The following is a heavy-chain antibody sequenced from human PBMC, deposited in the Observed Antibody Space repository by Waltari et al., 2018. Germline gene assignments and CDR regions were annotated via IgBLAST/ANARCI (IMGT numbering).Heavy chain of an antibody. CDR3: ATGFDRYYDYLRGYRTYY. Sequence: EVHLLESGGGLVQPGGSLRLSCAASGFTFSSYATKWVRQAPGKGLEWVSGISGGGESTYYAYSVKGRFTISSANAKNTLFLQMNSLSAEDTAVYYCATGFDRYYDYLRGYRTYYWGQGTLVTVSS. CDR2: ISGGGEST. CDR1: GFTFSSYA. D-gene: IGHD3-3*01. V-gene: IGHV3-23*01. J-gene: IGHJ4*02.